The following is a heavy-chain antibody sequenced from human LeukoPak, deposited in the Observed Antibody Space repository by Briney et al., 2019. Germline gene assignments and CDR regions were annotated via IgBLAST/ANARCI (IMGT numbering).Heavy chain of an antibody. CDR3: ARGYCSGGSCYDWFDP. J-gene: IGHJ5*02. V-gene: IGHV6-1*01. D-gene: IGHD2-15*01. CDR1: GDSVSSNNVA. CDR2: TYYRSKWYH. Sequence: QTLSLTCVISGDSVSSNNVAWNWIRQSPSRGLEWLGRTYYRSKWYHDYAVSVKSRITINPDTSKNQFSLQLNSVTPEDTAVYYCARGYCSGGSCYDWFDPWGQGTLVTVSS.